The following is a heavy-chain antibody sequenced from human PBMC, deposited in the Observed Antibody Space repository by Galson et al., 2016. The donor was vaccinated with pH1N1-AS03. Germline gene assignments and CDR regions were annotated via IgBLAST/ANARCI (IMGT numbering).Heavy chain of an antibody. Sequence: LRLSCAASGFTFRSFAMHWVRQAPGKGLEWVAVISYDGTNKYYADSVKGRFTISRDNSKNTLYLQMDSLRPEDTAVYYCAKVREGCYYFNHYYALEVWGQGTTVTVS. CDR1: GFTFRSFA. CDR3: AKVREGCYYFNHYYALEV. CDR2: ISYDGTNK. J-gene: IGHJ6*02. V-gene: IGHV3-30*19. D-gene: IGHD3-10*01.